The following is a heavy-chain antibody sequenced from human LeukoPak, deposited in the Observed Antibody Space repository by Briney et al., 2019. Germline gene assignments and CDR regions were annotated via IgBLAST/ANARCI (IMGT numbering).Heavy chain of an antibody. V-gene: IGHV5-51*01. CDR1: GYRLTNYW. Sequence: GESLKTSCKGSGYRLTNYWIGWVRQMPGKGLEWMGIIYPGDSDTRYSPSFQGQVTISADKSITTAYLQWSSLKASDTAMYYCTRQLSGSYYDYWGQGTLVTVSS. J-gene: IGHJ4*02. D-gene: IGHD3-10*01. CDR2: IYPGDSDT. CDR3: TRQLSGSYYDY.